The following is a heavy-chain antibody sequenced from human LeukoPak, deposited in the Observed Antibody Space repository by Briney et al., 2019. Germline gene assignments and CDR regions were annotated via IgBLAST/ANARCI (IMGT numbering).Heavy chain of an antibody. CDR1: GLTFDDYA. CDR2: ISWNSGSI. Sequence: GGSLRLSCAASGLTFDDYAMHWVRQAPGKGLEWVSGISWNSGSIGYADSVKGRFTISRDNAKNSLYLQMNSLRAEDTALYYCAKATMVRGYLGYCYYYGMDVWGQGTTVTVSS. CDR3: AKATMVRGYLGYCYYYGMDV. J-gene: IGHJ6*02. D-gene: IGHD3-10*01. V-gene: IGHV3-9*01.